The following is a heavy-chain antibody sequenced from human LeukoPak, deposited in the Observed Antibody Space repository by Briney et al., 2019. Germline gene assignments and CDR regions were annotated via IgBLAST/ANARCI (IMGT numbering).Heavy chain of an antibody. Sequence: SETLSLTCAVYGGSFSGYYWSWVRQPPGKGLEWIGEINHSGSTNYNPSLKSRVTISVDTSKNQFSLKLSSVTAADTAVYYCARLAVEYSSSSGGYWGQGTLVTVSS. CDR3: ARLAVEYSSSSGGY. CDR1: GGSFSGYY. V-gene: IGHV4-34*01. CDR2: INHSGST. D-gene: IGHD6-6*01. J-gene: IGHJ4*02.